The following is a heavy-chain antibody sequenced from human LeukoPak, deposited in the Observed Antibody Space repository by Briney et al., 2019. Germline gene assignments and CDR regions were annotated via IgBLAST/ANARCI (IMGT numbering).Heavy chain of an antibody. V-gene: IGHV1-18*01. Sequence: ASVKVSCKASGYTFTSYGISWVRQAPGQGLEWMGWISAYNGNTNYAQKLQGRVTKTTDTSTSTAYKELRSLRSDDTAVYYCAIFPGIAVPGTSYWGQGTLVTVSS. CDR1: GYTFTSYG. J-gene: IGHJ4*02. D-gene: IGHD6-19*01. CDR2: ISAYNGNT. CDR3: AIFPGIAVPGTSY.